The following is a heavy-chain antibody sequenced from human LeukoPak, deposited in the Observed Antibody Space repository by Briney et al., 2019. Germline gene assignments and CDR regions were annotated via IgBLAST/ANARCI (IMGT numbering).Heavy chain of an antibody. Sequence: GGSLRLSCAASGFTFSSYAMSWIRQAPGKGLEWVSSISGSGCSTYYADSVKGRFTISRDNSKNTLYLQMNSLRDEDTAVYYCAKDMRNYDFWSGYYTGPFDYWGQGTLVTVSS. CDR1: GFTFSSYA. V-gene: IGHV3-23*01. CDR2: ISGSGCST. J-gene: IGHJ4*02. CDR3: AKDMRNYDFWSGYYTGPFDY. D-gene: IGHD3-3*01.